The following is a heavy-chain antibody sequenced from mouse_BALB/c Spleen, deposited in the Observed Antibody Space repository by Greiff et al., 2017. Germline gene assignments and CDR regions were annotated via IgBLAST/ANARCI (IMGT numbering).Heavy chain of an antibody. Sequence: EVQLQQSGAELVKPGASVKLSCTASGFNIKDTYMHWVKQRPEQGLEWIGRIGPANGNTKYDPKFQCKATITADTSSNTAYLQLSSLTSEDTAVYYCARGYYDDEFAYWGQGTLVTVSA. V-gene: IGHV14-3*02. D-gene: IGHD2-4*01. CDR1: GFNIKDTY. CDR3: ARGYYDDEFAY. CDR2: IGPANGNT. J-gene: IGHJ3*01.